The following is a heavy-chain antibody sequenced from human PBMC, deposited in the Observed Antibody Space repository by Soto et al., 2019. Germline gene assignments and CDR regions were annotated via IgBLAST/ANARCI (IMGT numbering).Heavy chain of an antibody. J-gene: IGHJ6*02. Sequence: GASVKVSCKASGYTFTSYGFSWVRQAPGQGLEWMGWISAYNGDTNYPQKFQARVTMNTDTSTSTAYLDLRSLRSDDTAVYYCARSSGTYPPSRYYYGLDVWGQGTTVTVSS. CDR3: ARSSGTYPPSRYYYGLDV. CDR1: GYTFTSYG. V-gene: IGHV1-18*01. D-gene: IGHD1-26*01. CDR2: ISAYNGDT.